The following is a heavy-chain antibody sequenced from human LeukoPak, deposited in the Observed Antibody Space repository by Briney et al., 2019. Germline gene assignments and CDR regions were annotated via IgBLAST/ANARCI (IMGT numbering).Heavy chain of an antibody. V-gene: IGHV3-7*01. J-gene: IGHJ5*02. CDR2: IKQDGSEK. D-gene: IGHD3-3*02. CDR3: ARDFSIFGVATNWFDP. CDR1: GFTFSSYW. Sequence: GGSLRLSCAASGFTFSSYWMSWVRQAPGKGLEWVANIKQDGSEKYYVDSVKGRFTISRDNAKNSLYLQMNSLRAEDTAVYYCARDFSIFGVATNWFDPWGQGTLVTVSS.